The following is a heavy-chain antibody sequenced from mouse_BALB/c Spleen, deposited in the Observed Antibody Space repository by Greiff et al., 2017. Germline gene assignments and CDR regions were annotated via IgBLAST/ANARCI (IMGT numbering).Heavy chain of an antibody. CDR1: GFSLTSYG. D-gene: IGHD2-10*02. CDR2: IWSGGST. V-gene: IGHV2-2*02. J-gene: IGHJ4*01. Sequence: QVQLKESGPGLVQPSQSLSITCTVSGFSLTSYGVHWVRQSPGKGLEWLGVIWSGGSTDYNAAFISRLSISKDNSKSQVFFKMNSLQANDTAIYYCARNRQYGNFAMDYWGQGTSVTVSS. CDR3: ARNRQYGNFAMDY.